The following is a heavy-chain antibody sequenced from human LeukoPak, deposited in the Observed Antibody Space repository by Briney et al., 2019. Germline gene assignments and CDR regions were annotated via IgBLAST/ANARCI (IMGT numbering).Heavy chain of an antibody. CDR3: ARGGLNSLAYCGGDCYGYFDY. J-gene: IGHJ4*02. CDR2: IIPIFGTA. D-gene: IGHD2-21*02. CDR1: GGTFSSYA. Sequence: SVKVSCKASGGTFSSYAISWVRQAPGQGLEWMGGIIPIFGTANYAQKFQGRVTITADESTSTAYMELSSLRSEDTAVYYCARGGLNSLAYCGGDCYGYFDYWGQGTLVTVST. V-gene: IGHV1-69*13.